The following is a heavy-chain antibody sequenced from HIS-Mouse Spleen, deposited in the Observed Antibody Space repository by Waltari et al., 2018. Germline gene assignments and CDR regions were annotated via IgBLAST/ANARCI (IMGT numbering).Heavy chain of an antibody. V-gene: IGHV4-39*07. CDR3: AREIPYSSSWYDWYFDL. Sequence: QLQLQESGPGLVKPSATLSLPCTLSGGPISSRSYYWGWIRQPPGKGLEWIGSIYYSGSTTYNPSLKSRVTISVDTSKNQFSLKLSSVTAADTAVYYCAREIPYSSSWYDWYFDLWGRGTLVTVSS. CDR2: IYYSGST. CDR1: GGPISSRSYY. J-gene: IGHJ2*01. D-gene: IGHD6-13*01.